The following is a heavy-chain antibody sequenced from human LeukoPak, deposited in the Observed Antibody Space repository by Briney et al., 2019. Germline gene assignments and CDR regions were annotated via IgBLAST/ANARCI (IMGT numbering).Heavy chain of an antibody. CDR1: GYTFTSYY. V-gene: IGHV1-46*01. CDR3: ARVRFSSGWYIAFDM. CDR2: INPSGGST. Sequence: ASVTVSCKASGYTFTSYYVHWVRQAPGQGLEGMGIINPSGGSTTYAQNFQGRITMTRDTSTSTVYMELSSLRSEDTAVYYCARVRFSSGWYIAFDMWGQGTMVTVSS. D-gene: IGHD6-19*01. J-gene: IGHJ3*02.